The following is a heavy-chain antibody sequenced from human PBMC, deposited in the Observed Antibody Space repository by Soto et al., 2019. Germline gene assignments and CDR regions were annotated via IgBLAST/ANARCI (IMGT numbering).Heavy chain of an antibody. J-gene: IGHJ4*02. CDR2: ISAYNGNT. CDR1: GYTFPSYG. V-gene: IGHV1-18*01. Sequence: ASVKVSCKASGYTFPSYGISWVRQAPGQWLEWMGWISAYNGNTNYAQKLQGRVTMTTDTSTSTAYMELRSLRSDDTAVYYCAIAGFVFWSGYKHQRQLDYWGQGTLVTVSS. D-gene: IGHD3-3*01. CDR3: AIAGFVFWSGYKHQRQLDY.